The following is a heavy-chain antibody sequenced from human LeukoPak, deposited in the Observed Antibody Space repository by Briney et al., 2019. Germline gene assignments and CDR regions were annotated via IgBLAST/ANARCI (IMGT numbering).Heavy chain of an antibody. Sequence: PSESLSLTCTVSGGSISSSSYYWGWIRQPPGKGLEWIGSIYYSGSTYYNPSLKSRVTISVDTSKNQFSLKLSSVTGAYTAVYYCAGHHSSSWYDEYFQHWGQGNLVTVSS. CDR3: AGHHSSSWYDEYFQH. V-gene: IGHV4-39*01. J-gene: IGHJ1*01. CDR2: IYYSGST. D-gene: IGHD6-13*01. CDR1: GGSISSSSYY.